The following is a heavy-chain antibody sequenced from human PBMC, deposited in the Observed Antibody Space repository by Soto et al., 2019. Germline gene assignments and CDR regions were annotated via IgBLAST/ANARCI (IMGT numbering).Heavy chain of an antibody. Sequence: PSETLSLTCAVSGGSISSGGYSWSWIRQPPGKGLEWIGYIYYSGSTNYNPSLKSRVTISVDTSKNQFSLKLSSVTAADTAVYYCARHVSGWYSSVDYWGQGTLVTVSS. J-gene: IGHJ4*02. CDR3: ARHVSGWYSSVDY. CDR1: GGSISSGGYS. CDR2: IYYSGST. V-gene: IGHV4-61*08. D-gene: IGHD6-19*01.